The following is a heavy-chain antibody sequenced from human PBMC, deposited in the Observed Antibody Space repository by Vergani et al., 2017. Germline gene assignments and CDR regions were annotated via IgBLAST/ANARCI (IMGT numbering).Heavy chain of an antibody. CDR1: GYTFTSYG. V-gene: IGHV1-18*01. Sequence: QVQLVQSGAEVKKPGASGRVSCKASGYTFTSYGISWVRQSPGRGLEWRGWISVYKGKTNYEKTLQGRVTMPTDTSTSTAYMELRILRSDDTAVYYCARLFVVLTGPPHWFDPWGQGTLVTVSS. J-gene: IGHJ5*02. D-gene: IGHD2-21*02. CDR2: ISVYKGKT. CDR3: ARLFVVLTGPPHWFDP.